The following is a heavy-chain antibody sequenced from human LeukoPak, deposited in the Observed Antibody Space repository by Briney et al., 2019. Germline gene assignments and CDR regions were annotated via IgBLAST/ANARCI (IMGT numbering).Heavy chain of an antibody. CDR3: TTDSGSYYPFDY. D-gene: IGHD1-26*01. Sequence: PGGSLRLSCAASGFTFSNAWMSWVRQAPGKGLEWVGRIKSKTDGGTTDYAAPVKGRFTISRDDSKNTLYLQMNSLKTEDTAVYYCTTDSGSYYPFDYWGQGTLVTASS. CDR1: GFTFSNAW. V-gene: IGHV3-15*01. J-gene: IGHJ4*02. CDR2: IKSKTDGGTT.